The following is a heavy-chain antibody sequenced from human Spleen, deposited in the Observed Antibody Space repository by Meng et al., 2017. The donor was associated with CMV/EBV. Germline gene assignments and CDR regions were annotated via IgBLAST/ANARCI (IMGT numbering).Heavy chain of an antibody. Sequence: ASGGTFSSDAINWVRQAPGHGLEWIGNIIPMCRKTNYAQKFQGRVTITTGESSGTVFMELSSLTLDDTAIYFCARVPDSRAPEDDYWGQGTLVTVSS. J-gene: IGHJ4*02. CDR3: ARVPDSRAPEDDY. CDR1: GGTFSSDA. D-gene: IGHD6-6*01. CDR2: IIPMCRKT. V-gene: IGHV1-69*05.